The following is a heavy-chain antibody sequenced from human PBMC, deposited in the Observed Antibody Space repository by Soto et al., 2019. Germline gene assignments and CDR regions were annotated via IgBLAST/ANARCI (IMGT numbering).Heavy chain of an antibody. V-gene: IGHV4-4*02. Sequence: QVHLQESGPGLVKPSGTLSLTCAVSGGSISSNNWWIWVRQPPGKGLEWIGEIYHSGSTGYNPSFKGRGTISVDKSKTQFSLKLSFVTAADTAVYYCAGRRDGSGSLDYWGQGTLLTVSS. J-gene: IGHJ4*02. D-gene: IGHD3-10*01. CDR2: IYHSGST. CDR1: GGSISSNNW. CDR3: AGRRDGSGSLDY.